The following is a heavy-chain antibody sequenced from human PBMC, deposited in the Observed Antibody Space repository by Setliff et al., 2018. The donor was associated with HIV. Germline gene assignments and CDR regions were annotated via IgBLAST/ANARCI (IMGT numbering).Heavy chain of an antibody. D-gene: IGHD2-8*01. Sequence: GGSLRLSCAASGFTFSSNWMSWVRQAPGKGLEWVANIKQDGSEKYYVDSVKGRFTISRDNTKNSLYLQMNSLRAEDTAVYYCARNGGLDYWGQGALVTVSS. CDR1: GFTFSSNW. CDR2: IKQDGSEK. CDR3: ARNGGLDY. V-gene: IGHV3-7*01. J-gene: IGHJ4*02.